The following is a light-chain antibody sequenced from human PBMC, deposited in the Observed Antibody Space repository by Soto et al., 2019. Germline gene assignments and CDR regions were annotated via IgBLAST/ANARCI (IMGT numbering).Light chain of an antibody. CDR2: GNS. Sequence: QYVLTQPPSVSGAPGQRVTISCTGSSSNIGAGYDVHWYQQLPGTAPKLLIYGNSNRPSGVTDRFSGSKSGASASLAITGVQAEDEADYYYQSYVSSLSGLVFGTGTKLTVL. CDR1: SSNIGAGYD. CDR3: QSYVSSLSGLV. V-gene: IGLV1-40*01. J-gene: IGLJ1*01.